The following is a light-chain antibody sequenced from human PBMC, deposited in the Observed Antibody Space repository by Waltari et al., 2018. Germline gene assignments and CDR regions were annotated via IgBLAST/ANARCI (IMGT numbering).Light chain of an antibody. CDR1: TSNIGSNY. CDR3: AAWDDSLSTWE. CDR2: CHD. Sequence: QSVLTPPPSASGTPGQRVTISCSGSTSNIGSNYVSWYQQLPGTAPKLLIYCHDQRPSGVPDRFSGSKSGTSASLAISGLRSEDEADYYCAAWDDSLSTWEFGGGTKVTVL. V-gene: IGLV1-47*01. J-gene: IGLJ3*02.